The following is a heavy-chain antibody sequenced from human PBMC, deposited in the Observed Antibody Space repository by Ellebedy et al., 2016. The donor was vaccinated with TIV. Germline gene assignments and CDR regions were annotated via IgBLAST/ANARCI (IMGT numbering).Heavy chain of an antibody. V-gene: IGHV6-1*01. CDR2: TYYRSKWYN. CDR3: AREGHYYYMDV. J-gene: IGHJ6*03. CDR1: GDSVSSNSSV. Sequence: SETLSPTXAISGDSVSSNSSVWNWIRQSPSRGLEWLGRTYYRSKWYNDYALSVKSRITINPDTSKNQFSLHLHSVTPEDTAVYFCAREGHYYYMDVWGKGTTVTVSS.